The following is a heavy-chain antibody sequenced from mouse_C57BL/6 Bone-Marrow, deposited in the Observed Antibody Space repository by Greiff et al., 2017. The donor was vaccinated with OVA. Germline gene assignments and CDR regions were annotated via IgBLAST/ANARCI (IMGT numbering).Heavy chain of an antibody. D-gene: IGHD1-1*01. V-gene: IGHV5-9*01. CDR3: ARRNYGSFAWFAY. J-gene: IGHJ3*01. CDR2: ISGGGGNT. Sequence: EVMLVESGGGLVKPGGSLKLSCAASGFTFSSYTMSWVRQTPEKRLEWVATISGGGGNTYYPDSVKGRFTISRDNAKNTLYLQMSSLGSEDKALYYCARRNYGSFAWFAYWGQGTLVTVSA. CDR1: GFTFSSYT.